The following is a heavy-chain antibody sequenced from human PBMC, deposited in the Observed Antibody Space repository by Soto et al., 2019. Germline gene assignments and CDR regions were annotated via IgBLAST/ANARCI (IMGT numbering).Heavy chain of an antibody. D-gene: IGHD4-17*01. CDR1: VGTFSNYA. CDR2: IILPFGKA. Sequence: QVRLVQSGAEVKKPGSSVKFYCNASVGTFSNYAIGWVRQAPGQGLEWMVGIILPFGKANYAQKFQDRVTISAADSMPPSYMELRGRRSDDTAVYSCERCPDYEGTFDSLGQGTLVTVS. J-gene: IGHJ4*02. CDR3: ERCPDYEGTFDS. V-gene: IGHV1-69*12.